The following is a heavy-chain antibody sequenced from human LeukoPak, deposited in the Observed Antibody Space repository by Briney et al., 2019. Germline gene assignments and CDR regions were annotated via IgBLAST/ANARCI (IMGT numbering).Heavy chain of an antibody. V-gene: IGHV3-30*02. D-gene: IGHD3-22*01. CDR1: GFTFSSYG. Sequence: GGSLRLSCAASGFTFSSYGMHWVRQAPGKGLEWVAFIRYDGSNKYYADSVKGRFTISRDNSKNTLYLQMNSLRAEDTAVYYCAKTRDSSGYQYYFDYWGQGTLVTVSS. CDR3: AKTRDSSGYQYYFDY. J-gene: IGHJ4*02. CDR2: IRYDGSNK.